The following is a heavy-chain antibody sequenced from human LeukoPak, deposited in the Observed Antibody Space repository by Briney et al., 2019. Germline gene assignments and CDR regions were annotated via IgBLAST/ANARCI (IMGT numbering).Heavy chain of an antibody. Sequence: GKSLRLSCDASGFTFTTYPMHWVRQAPGKGLEWMTLISPDGNNKDYADSVKGRFTISRDNSKNTLFLQMISLTSEDTGVYYCATGALPIGFLESIRPGNYFSNYMGVWGKGTMVIVSS. J-gene: IGHJ6*03. CDR2: ISPDGNNK. V-gene: IGHV3-30*04. CDR3: ATGALPIGFLESIRPGNYFSNYMGV. CDR1: GFTFTTYP. D-gene: IGHD3-3*02.